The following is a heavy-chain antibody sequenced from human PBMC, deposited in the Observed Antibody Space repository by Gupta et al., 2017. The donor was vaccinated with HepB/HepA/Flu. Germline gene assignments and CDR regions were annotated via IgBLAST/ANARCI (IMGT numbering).Heavy chain of an antibody. CDR1: GGSFSGYY. J-gene: IGHJ5*02. Sequence: QVQLQQWGAGLLKPSETLSLTCAVYGGSFSGYYWSWIRQPPGKGLEWLGEINHSGRTNYNPSLKSRVTISVDTAKNQFSVKLSSVTAADTAVYYCAREGETAMPPWYNWFDPWGQGTLVTVSS. CDR2: INHSGRT. CDR3: AREGETAMPPWYNWFDP. D-gene: IGHD5-18*01. V-gene: IGHV4-34*01.